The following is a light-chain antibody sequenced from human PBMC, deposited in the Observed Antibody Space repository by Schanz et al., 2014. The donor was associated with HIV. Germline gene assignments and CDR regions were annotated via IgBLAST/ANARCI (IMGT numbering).Light chain of an antibody. CDR2: DVS. Sequence: QSALTQPATVSGSPGQSITVSCTGTSSDVGVFNYVSWYQQHPGKAPKLMIFDVSNRPSGVSNRFSGSKSGNTASLTISGLQAEDEADYYCCSYAGRYTFYVFGTGTKLTVL. CDR3: CSYAGRYTFYV. J-gene: IGLJ1*01. V-gene: IGLV2-14*03. CDR1: SSDVGVFNY.